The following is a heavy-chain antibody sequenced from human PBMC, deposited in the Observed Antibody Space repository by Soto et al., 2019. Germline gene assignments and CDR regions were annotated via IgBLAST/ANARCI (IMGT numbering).Heavy chain of an antibody. J-gene: IGHJ3*02. Sequence: HGESLKISCKGSGYSFTSYWISWVRQMPGKGLEWMGRIDPSDSYTNYSPSFQGHVTISADKSVSTAYLQWSSLKASDTAMYYCATDYYDSSGTNDAFDIWGQGTMVTVSS. CDR1: GYSFTSYW. CDR2: IDPSDSYT. D-gene: IGHD3-22*01. CDR3: ATDYYDSSGTNDAFDI. V-gene: IGHV5-10-1*01.